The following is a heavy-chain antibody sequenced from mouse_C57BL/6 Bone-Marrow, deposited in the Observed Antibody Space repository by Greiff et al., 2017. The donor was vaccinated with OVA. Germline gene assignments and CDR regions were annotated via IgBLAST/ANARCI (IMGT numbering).Heavy chain of an antibody. D-gene: IGHD1-1*01. Sequence: EVQLQESGPGLVKPSQSLSLTCSVTGYSITSGYYWNWIRQFPGNKLEWMGYISYDGSNNYNPSLKNRISITRDTSKNQFFLKLNSVTTEDTATYYCAREGVLRFWYFDVWGTGTTATVSS. CDR2: ISYDGSN. CDR3: AREGVLRFWYFDV. V-gene: IGHV3-6*01. CDR1: GYSITSGYY. J-gene: IGHJ1*03.